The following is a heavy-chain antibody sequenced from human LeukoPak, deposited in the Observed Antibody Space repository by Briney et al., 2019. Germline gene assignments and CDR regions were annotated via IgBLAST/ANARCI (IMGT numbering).Heavy chain of an antibody. D-gene: IGHD3-3*01. V-gene: IGHV3-30-3*01. Sequence: GGSLRLSCAASGFTFSSYAMHWVRQAPGKGLEWVAVISYDGSNKYYADSVRGRFTISRDNSKNTLYLQMNSLRAEDTAVYYCASLLRFLEWLSKDYGMDVWGQGTTVTVSS. CDR2: ISYDGSNK. CDR1: GFTFSSYA. CDR3: ASLLRFLEWLSKDYGMDV. J-gene: IGHJ6*02.